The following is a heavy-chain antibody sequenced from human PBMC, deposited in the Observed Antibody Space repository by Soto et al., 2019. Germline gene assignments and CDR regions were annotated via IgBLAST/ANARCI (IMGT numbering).Heavy chain of an antibody. Sequence: EVQLLESGGGLVQPGGSLRLSCAASGYSFSTYAMSWVRQAPGKGLEWVSGISAGGGSPFIADSVKGRFIISRDNAKDTLYLQMNSLTGEETAIYYCVKHAEYQLVSWFDPWGQGTLVTVSS. V-gene: IGHV3-23*01. J-gene: IGHJ5*02. CDR3: VKHAEYQLVSWFDP. D-gene: IGHD6-6*01. CDR1: GYSFSTYA. CDR2: ISAGGGSP.